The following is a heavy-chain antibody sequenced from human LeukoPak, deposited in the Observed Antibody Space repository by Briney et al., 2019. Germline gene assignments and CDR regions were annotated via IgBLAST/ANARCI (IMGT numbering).Heavy chain of an antibody. V-gene: IGHV1-8*03. Sequence: ASVKVSCKASGYTFTSYDINWVRQATGQGLEWMGWLNPNSGNTGYAQKFQGRVTITRNTSINTAYMELSSLTSEDTAVYYCARMTLSGRDNWFDPWGQGTLVTVSS. J-gene: IGHJ5*02. CDR3: ARMTLSGRDNWFDP. CDR2: LNPNSGNT. CDR1: GYTFTSYD. D-gene: IGHD2-15*01.